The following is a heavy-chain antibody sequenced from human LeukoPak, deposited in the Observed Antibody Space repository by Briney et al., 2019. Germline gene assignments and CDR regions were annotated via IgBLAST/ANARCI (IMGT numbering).Heavy chain of an antibody. J-gene: IGHJ4*02. V-gene: IGHV3-66*01. D-gene: IGHD5-18*01. CDR3: AASGYSYAFETDY. CDR1: GFTVSSNY. CDR2: IYSGGST. Sequence: GRSLRLSCAASGFTVSSNYMSWVRQAPGKGLEWVSVIYSGGSTYYADSVKGRFTISRDNSKNTLYLQMNSLRAEDTAVYYCAASGYSYAFETDYWGQGTLVTVSS.